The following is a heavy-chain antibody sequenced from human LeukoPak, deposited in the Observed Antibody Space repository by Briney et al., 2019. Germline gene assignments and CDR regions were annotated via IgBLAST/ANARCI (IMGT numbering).Heavy chain of an antibody. Sequence: PSETLSLTCTVSGVSISSYYWSWIRQPPGKGLEWIGYICYSGSTNYNPSLKSRVTISVDTSKNQFSLKLSSVTAADTAVYYCARSDSSSWYYFDYWGQGTLVTVSS. CDR2: ICYSGST. J-gene: IGHJ4*02. D-gene: IGHD6-13*01. V-gene: IGHV4-59*01. CDR1: GVSISSYY. CDR3: ARSDSSSWYYFDY.